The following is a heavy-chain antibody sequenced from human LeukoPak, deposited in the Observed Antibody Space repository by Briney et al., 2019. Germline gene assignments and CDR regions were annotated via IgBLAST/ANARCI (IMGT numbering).Heavy chain of an antibody. CDR2: IKQDGSEK. CDR3: ARGGHIVVVTAILWFDY. J-gene: IGHJ4*02. Sequence: GGSLRLSCAASGFTFDDYDMSWVRQAPGKGLEWVANIKQDGSEKYYVDSVKGRFTISRDNAKNSLYLQMNSLRAEDTAVYYCARGGHIVVVTAILWFDYWGQGTLVTVSS. V-gene: IGHV3-7*01. D-gene: IGHD2-21*02. CDR1: GFTFDDYD.